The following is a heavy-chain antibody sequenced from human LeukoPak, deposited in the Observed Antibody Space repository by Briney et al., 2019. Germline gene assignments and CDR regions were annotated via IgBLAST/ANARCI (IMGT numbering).Heavy chain of an antibody. CDR3: VMVTASS. D-gene: IGHD2-21*02. CDR1: GFTLSSFE. Sequence: GGTLRLSCAASGFTLSSFEMNWGRQAPGKGLEGISYISTSGTTIYYADSVKGRFTISRDNAKNSLYLQMNTLRAEDTAVYYCVMVTASSWGQGTLVTVSS. J-gene: IGHJ5*02. V-gene: IGHV3-48*03. CDR2: ISTSGTTI.